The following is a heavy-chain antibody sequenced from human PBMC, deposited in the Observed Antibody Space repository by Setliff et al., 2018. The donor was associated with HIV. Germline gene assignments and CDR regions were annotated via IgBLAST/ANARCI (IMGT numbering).Heavy chain of an antibody. Sequence: ASVKVSCKASGYTFTNYGIAWVRQAPGQGLEWMGWISAYNGYTNYAQNLQGRVTMTTDTSTKTGYMELRSLTSNDTAVYYCARERGPYSSSFNFDPWG. CDR3: ARERGPYSSSFNFDP. V-gene: IGHV1-18*01. CDR1: GYTFTNYG. J-gene: IGHJ5*02. CDR2: ISAYNGYT. D-gene: IGHD6-13*01.